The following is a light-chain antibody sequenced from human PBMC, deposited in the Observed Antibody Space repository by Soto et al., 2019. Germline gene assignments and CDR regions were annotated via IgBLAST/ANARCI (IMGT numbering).Light chain of an antibody. CDR2: KAS. J-gene: IGKJ4*01. CDR1: QSIATW. V-gene: IGKV1-5*03. CDR3: QQYNSYSALT. Sequence: DIQMTQSPSTLSASVGDRVTITCRASQSIATWLAWYQQKPGKAPKLLIYKASSLESGVPSRFSGSGSGTEFTLTISCLQPDDFATYYCQQYNSYSALTFGGGTKVEIK.